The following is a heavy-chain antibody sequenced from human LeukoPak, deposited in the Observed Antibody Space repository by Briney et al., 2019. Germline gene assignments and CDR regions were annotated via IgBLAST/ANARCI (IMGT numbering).Heavy chain of an antibody. V-gene: IGHV3-7*01. Sequence: GGSLRLSCAVSGFNLSDYWMTWVRQAPGRGLEWVANIKEDGSDKQYVDSVQGRFTISRDNAENSLYLQMNSLRAEDTAVYYCVRESSVWVGPGIGRPLDVWGKGTAVTVSS. CDR2: IKEDGSDK. J-gene: IGHJ6*04. D-gene: IGHD3-16*01. CDR3: VRESSVWVGPGIGRPLDV. CDR1: GFNLSDYW.